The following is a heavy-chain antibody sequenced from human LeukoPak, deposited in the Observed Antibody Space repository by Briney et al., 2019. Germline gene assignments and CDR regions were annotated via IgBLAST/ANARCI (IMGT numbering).Heavy chain of an antibody. CDR1: GYTFTGYY. D-gene: IGHD3-3*01. CDR2: INPNSGGT. Sequence: ASVKVSCKASGYTFTGYYMHWVRQAPGQGLEWMGWINPNSGGTNYAQKFQGRVTMTRDTSISTAYMELSRLRSDDTAVYYCARLTRLRFLEWLFKPYYYGMDVWGQGTTVTVSS. CDR3: ARLTRLRFLEWLFKPYYYGMDV. J-gene: IGHJ6*02. V-gene: IGHV1-2*02.